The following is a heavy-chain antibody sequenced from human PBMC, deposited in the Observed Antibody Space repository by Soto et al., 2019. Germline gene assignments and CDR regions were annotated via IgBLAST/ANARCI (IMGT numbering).Heavy chain of an antibody. J-gene: IGHJ6*02. CDR1: GGTFSSYA. V-gene: IGHV1-69*01. CDR3: ARVSWSSSSHGYYYYGMDV. D-gene: IGHD6-6*01. CDR2: IIPIFGTA. Sequence: QVQLVQSGAEVKKPGSSVKVSCKASGGTFSSYAISWVRQAPGQGLEWMGGIIPIFGTANYAQKFQGRVTITADESTSTAYMELSSLRSEDTAVYYCARVSWSSSSHGYYYYGMDVWGQGTTVTVSS.